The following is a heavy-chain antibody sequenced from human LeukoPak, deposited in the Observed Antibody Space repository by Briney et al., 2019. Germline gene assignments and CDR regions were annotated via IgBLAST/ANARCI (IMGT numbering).Heavy chain of an antibody. V-gene: IGHV3-23*01. Sequence: QPGESLRLSCAASGFTFSSYAMSWVRQAPGKGLEWVSAISGSGGSTYYADSVKGRFTISRDNSKNTLYLQMNSLRAEDTAVYYCAKAKDYGDYCFDYWGQGTLVTVSS. CDR1: GFTFSSYA. D-gene: IGHD4-17*01. CDR3: AKAKDYGDYCFDY. J-gene: IGHJ4*02. CDR2: ISGSGGST.